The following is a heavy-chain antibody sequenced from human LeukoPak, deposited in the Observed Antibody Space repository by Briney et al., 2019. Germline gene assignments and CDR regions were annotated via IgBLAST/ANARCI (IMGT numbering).Heavy chain of an antibody. CDR3: ARHTYQGWYNWNSHDAFDI. CDR2: TYYSGST. V-gene: IGHV4-39*01. J-gene: IGHJ3*02. CDR1: GGSISSSSHY. D-gene: IGHD1-7*01. Sequence: SETLSLTCTVSGGSISSSSHYWGWIRQPPGKGLEWIGSTYYSGSTYYNPSLKSRVTISVDTSKNQFSLKLSSVIAADTAVYYCARHTYQGWYNWNSHDAFDIWGQGTMVTVSS.